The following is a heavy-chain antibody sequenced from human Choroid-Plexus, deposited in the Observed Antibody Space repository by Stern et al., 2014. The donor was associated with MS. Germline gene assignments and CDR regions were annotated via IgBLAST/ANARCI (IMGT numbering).Heavy chain of an antibody. J-gene: IGHJ5*02. D-gene: IGHD2/OR15-2a*01. CDR2: VSYDGSNK. Sequence: VQLVESGGGVVQPGPPLPLSCVASGFTFGSCAMHWVRQAPGKGLEWVAGVSYDGSNKYYADSVKGRFTISRDNSQNTLYMQMSSLRPEDTAVYYCAKDRQYLTYFFDHWGQGSLVTVSS. V-gene: IGHV3-30*18. CDR1: GFTFGSCA. CDR3: AKDRQYLTYFFDH.